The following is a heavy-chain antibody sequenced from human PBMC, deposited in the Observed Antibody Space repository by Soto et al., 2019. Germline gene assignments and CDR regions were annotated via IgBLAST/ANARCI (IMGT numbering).Heavy chain of an antibody. Sequence: SLTCTVSGGSISSSSYYWGWIRQPPGKGLEWIGSIYYSGSTYYNPSLKSRVTISVDTSKNQFSLKLSSVTAADTAVYYCARLDSSGYYPWFDPWGQGTLVTVSS. CDR3: ARLDSSGYYPWFDP. J-gene: IGHJ5*02. CDR2: IYYSGST. D-gene: IGHD3-22*01. CDR1: GGSISSSSYY. V-gene: IGHV4-39*01.